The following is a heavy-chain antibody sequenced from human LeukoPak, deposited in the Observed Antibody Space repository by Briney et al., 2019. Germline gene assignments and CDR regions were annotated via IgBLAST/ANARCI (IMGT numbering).Heavy chain of an antibody. CDR1: GFTFSDYG. D-gene: IGHD3-10*01. CDR3: AKEFGYYGSGSYYFDY. Sequence: GGSLRLSCVASGFTFSDYGIHWVRQAPGKGLDWVAFIQNDGSNKYYGDSVKGRFTISRDNSKNTLYLQMNSLRAEDTAVYYCAKEFGYYGSGSYYFDYWGQGTLVTVSS. J-gene: IGHJ4*02. V-gene: IGHV3-30*02. CDR2: IQNDGSNK.